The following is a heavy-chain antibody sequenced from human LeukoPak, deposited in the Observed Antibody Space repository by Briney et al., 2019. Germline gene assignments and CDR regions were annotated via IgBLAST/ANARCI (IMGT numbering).Heavy chain of an antibody. CDR2: ISWNSGSI. Sequence: GGSLRLSCAASGFTFDDYAMHWVRQAPGKGLEWVSGISWNSGSIGYADSVKGRFTISRDNAKNSLYLQMNSLRAEDTALYYCAKVRAPYSSPAVFDYWGQGTLVTVSS. D-gene: IGHD6-13*01. J-gene: IGHJ4*02. V-gene: IGHV3-9*01. CDR1: GFTFDDYA. CDR3: AKVRAPYSSPAVFDY.